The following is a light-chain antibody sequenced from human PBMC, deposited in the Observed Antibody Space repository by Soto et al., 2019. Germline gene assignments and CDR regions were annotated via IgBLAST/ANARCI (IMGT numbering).Light chain of an antibody. CDR2: LNSDGSH. V-gene: IGLV4-69*01. J-gene: IGLJ3*02. Sequence: QTVVTQSPSASASLGASVKLTCTLSSGHSSYAIAWHQQQPEKGPRYLMKLNSDGSHSKGDGIPDRFSGSSSGAERYLTISSLQSEDEADYYCQTWGPGFWVFGGGTKVTVL. CDR1: SGHSSYA. CDR3: QTWGPGFWV.